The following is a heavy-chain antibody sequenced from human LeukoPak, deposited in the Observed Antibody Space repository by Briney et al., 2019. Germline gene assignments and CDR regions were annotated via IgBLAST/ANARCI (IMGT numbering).Heavy chain of an antibody. J-gene: IGHJ3*02. Sequence: GRSLRLSCAASGFTFVDYAMDWVRQAPGKGLVWVSGISWNSGSIGYADSVKGLFTISRDNAKNSLYLQMNSLRAEDMALYYCAKDKTRSSWYVDAFYIWGQGTMVTVSS. V-gene: IGHV3-9*03. CDR1: GFTFVDYA. D-gene: IGHD6-13*01. CDR3: AKDKTRSSWYVDAFYI. CDR2: ISWNSGSI.